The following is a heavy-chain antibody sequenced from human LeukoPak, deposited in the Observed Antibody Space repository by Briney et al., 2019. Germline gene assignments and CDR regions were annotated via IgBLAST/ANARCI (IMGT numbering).Heavy chain of an antibody. CDR2: INPNSGGT. CDR1: GYTFTGYY. J-gene: IGHJ4*02. D-gene: IGHD3-16*02. CDR3: AREYDYVWGSYRYTPYYFDY. Sequence: ASVKVPCKASGYTFTGYYMHWVRQAPGQGLEWMGWINPNSGGTNYAQKFQGRVTMTRDTSISTAYMELSRLRSDDTAVYYCAREYDYVWGSYRYTPYYFDYWGQGTLVTVSS. V-gene: IGHV1-2*02.